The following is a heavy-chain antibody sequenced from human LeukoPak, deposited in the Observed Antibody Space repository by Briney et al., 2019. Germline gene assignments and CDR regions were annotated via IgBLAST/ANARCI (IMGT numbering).Heavy chain of an antibody. CDR1: GFTFSSYW. J-gene: IGHJ3*02. CDR2: IKQDGSEK. CDR3: ARDLTVVVPAANAFDI. V-gene: IGHV3-7*01. Sequence: WGSLRLSCAASGFTFSSYWMSWVRQAPGKGLEWVADIKQDGSEKYYVDSVKGRFTISRDNAKNSLYLQMNSLRAEDTAVYYCARDLTVVVPAANAFDIWGQGTMVTVSS. D-gene: IGHD2-2*01.